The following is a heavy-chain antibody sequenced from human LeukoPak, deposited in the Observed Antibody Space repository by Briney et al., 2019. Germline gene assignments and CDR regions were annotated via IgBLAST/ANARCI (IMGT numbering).Heavy chain of an antibody. CDR1: GFTFSSYA. CDR2: ISGSDGST. CDR3: AKDFIVVVPAATFDY. V-gene: IGHV3-23*01. D-gene: IGHD2-2*01. Sequence: GGSLRLSCAASGFTFSSYAMSWVRQAPGKGLEWVSAISGSDGSTYYADSVKGRFTISRDNSKNTLYLQMNSLRAEDTAVYYCAKDFIVVVPAATFDYWGQGTLVTVSS. J-gene: IGHJ4*02.